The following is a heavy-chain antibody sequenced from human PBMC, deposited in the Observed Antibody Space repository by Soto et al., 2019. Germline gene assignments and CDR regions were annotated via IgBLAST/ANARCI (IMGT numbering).Heavy chain of an antibody. CDR2: IDWDDDK. CDR3: ARIRNYGDYMSFDY. CDR1: GFSLSTSGMC. D-gene: IGHD4-17*01. Sequence: VSGPTLVNPTQTLTLTCTFSGFSLSTSGMCVSWIRQPPGKALEWLARIDWDDDKYYSTSLKTRLTISKDTSKNQVVLTMTNMDPVDTATYYCARIRNYGDYMSFDYWGQGTLVTVSS. J-gene: IGHJ4*02. V-gene: IGHV2-70*11.